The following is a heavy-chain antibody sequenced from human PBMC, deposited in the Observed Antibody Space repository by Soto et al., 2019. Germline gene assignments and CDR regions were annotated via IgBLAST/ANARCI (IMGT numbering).Heavy chain of an antibody. J-gene: IGHJ4*02. Sequence: GGSLRLSCAASGSTFTRYSMNWVRQAPGKGLEWVSSISSTTNYIYYGDSMKGRFTISRDNAKNSLYLEMNSLRAEDTAVYYCARESEDLTSNFDYWGQGTLVTVSS. CDR1: GSTFTRYS. V-gene: IGHV3-21*06. CDR3: ARESEDLTSNFDY. CDR2: ISSTTNYI.